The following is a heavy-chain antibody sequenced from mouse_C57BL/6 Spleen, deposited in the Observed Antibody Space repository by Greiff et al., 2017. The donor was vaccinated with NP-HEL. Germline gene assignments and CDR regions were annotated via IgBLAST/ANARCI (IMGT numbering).Heavy chain of an antibody. Sequence: EVKLQQSGAELVRPGASVKLSCTASGFNIKDDYMHWVKQRPEQGLEWIGWIDPENGDTEYASKFQGKATITADTSSNTAYLQLSSLTSEDTAVYYCTFAITTVVASDVWGTGTTVTVSS. D-gene: IGHD1-1*01. V-gene: IGHV14-4*01. CDR2: IDPENGDT. CDR1: GFNIKDDY. J-gene: IGHJ1*03. CDR3: TFAITTVVASDV.